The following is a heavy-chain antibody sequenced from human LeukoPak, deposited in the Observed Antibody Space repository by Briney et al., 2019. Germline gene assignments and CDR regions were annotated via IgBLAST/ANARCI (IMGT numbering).Heavy chain of an antibody. V-gene: IGHV1-69*13. CDR3: ARVREYSSGWYYFDY. D-gene: IGHD6-19*01. Sequence: GASVKVSCKASGGTFSSYAISWVRQAPGQGLEWMGGIIPIFGTANYAQKFQGRVTITADESTSTAYTELSSLRSEDTAVYYCARVREYSSGWYYFDYWGQGTLVTVSS. J-gene: IGHJ4*02. CDR1: GGTFSSYA. CDR2: IIPIFGTA.